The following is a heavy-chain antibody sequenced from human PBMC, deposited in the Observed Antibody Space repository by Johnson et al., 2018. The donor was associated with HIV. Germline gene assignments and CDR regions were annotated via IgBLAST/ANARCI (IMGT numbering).Heavy chain of an antibody. V-gene: IGHV3-30*19. D-gene: IGHD1-26*01. CDR2: ISHNGGTE. CDR3: ARAPSVGADDAFDI. CDR1: GFTFSSYG. J-gene: IGHJ3*02. Sequence: QVQLVESGGGVVHPGRSLRLSCVGSGFTFSSYGMHWVRQAPGKGLDWVAFISHNGGTEYSADSVKGRFTISRDNAKNTLYLQMNYLTPEDTALYYCARAPSVGADDAFDIWGQGTMVTVSS.